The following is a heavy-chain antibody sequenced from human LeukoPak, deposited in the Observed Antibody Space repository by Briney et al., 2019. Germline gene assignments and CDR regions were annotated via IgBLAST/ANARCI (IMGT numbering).Heavy chain of an antibody. CDR1: VFTLSSYG. J-gene: IGHJ6*03. CDR2: IRFEGGNK. D-gene: IGHD1-26*01. CDR3: AKDHPTTMDV. Sequence: GRTLRLSCAPSVFTLSSYGMHWVRQAPGKGLEGVAFIRFEGGNKYYADSVKGRFTISRDNSKNTLYLQMNSLRAEDTAVYYCAKDHPTTMDVWGKGTTVTVSS. V-gene: IGHV3-30*02.